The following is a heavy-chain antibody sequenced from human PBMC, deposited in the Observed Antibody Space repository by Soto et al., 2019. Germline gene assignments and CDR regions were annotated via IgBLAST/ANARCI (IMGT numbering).Heavy chain of an antibody. CDR3: AREYRGEDNSGLDRTNSAP. Sequence: QVQLVQSGAEVRKVGSSVTVSCKASGGSFTTITWVRQAPGQGLEWMGRIIPILNKSTYAQKFQGRVTITADRSTSTAYMEMGSLRSEGPAVYYCAREYRGEDNSGLDRTNSAPWGQGTLVTVAS. V-gene: IGHV1-69*04. D-gene: IGHD3-22*01. CDR1: GGSFTT. CDR2: IIPILNKS. J-gene: IGHJ5*02.